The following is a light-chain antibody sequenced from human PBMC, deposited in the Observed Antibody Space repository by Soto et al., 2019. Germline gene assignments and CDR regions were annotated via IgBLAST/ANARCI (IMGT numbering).Light chain of an antibody. CDR1: SSDVGSYNY. J-gene: IGLJ1*01. CDR2: EVS. CDR3: SSYTSTSTL. Sequence: QSARSHPGSVSWSPGHSIAISCTGTSSDVGSYNYVSWYQQHPGKAPKLMIYEVSDRPSGISSRFSGSKSGNTASLTISGLQTEEEAHYYCSSYTSTSTLFGTGTKVTVL. V-gene: IGLV2-14*01.